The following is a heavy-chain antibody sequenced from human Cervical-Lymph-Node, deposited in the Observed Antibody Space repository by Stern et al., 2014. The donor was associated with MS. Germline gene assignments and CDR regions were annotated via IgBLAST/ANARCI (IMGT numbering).Heavy chain of an antibody. CDR2: IRQDGYDK. D-gene: IGHD2/OR15-2a*01. Sequence: VQLVESGGGLVQPGGSLRLSCVASGFSFGTSWMSWVRQPPGRGLEWVANIRQDGYDKFYVDSVKCRFTISRDNARNSLYLQMNSLTVADTAVYYCARDRRAFLDYWGQGTHVAVSS. CDR3: ARDRRAFLDY. V-gene: IGHV3-7*01. J-gene: IGHJ4*02. CDR1: GFSFGTSW.